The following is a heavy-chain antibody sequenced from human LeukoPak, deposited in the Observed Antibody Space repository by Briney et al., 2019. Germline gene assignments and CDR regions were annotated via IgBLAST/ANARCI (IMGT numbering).Heavy chain of an antibody. J-gene: IGHJ6*02. D-gene: IGHD2-2*01. V-gene: IGHV4-59*12. CDR1: GGSISTYY. CDR2: IFHTGTT. CDR3: ARFPDMPGSVKVVVPAAKWDYYYYGMDV. Sequence: SETLSLTCTVSGGSISTYYWSWIRQPPGKGLECLGFIFHTGTTNYNPSLKSRVTISVDTSKNQFSLKLSSVTAADTAVYYCARFPDMPGSVKVVVPAAKWDYYYYGMDVWGQGTTVTVSS.